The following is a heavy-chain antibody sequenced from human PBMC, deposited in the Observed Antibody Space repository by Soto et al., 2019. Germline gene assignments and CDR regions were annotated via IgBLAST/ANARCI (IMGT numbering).Heavy chain of an antibody. V-gene: IGHV3-64D*06. CDR1: GFSFSSYA. CDR2: ISSNGVAT. Sequence: PGGSLRLSCSVSGFSFSSYAMHWVRQAPEKGLEYVSSISSNGVATYYADSVKGRFTISRDNSKNTLYLQMSSLRAEDTAVYYCVKDRYVDYWGQGALVTVSS. J-gene: IGHJ4*02. CDR3: VKDRYVDY.